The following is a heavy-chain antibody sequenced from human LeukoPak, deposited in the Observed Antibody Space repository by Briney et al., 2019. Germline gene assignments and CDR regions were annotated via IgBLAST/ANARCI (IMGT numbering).Heavy chain of an antibody. CDR1: GFTFSSYT. CDR3: AKPLYGGNSGDAFDI. D-gene: IGHD4-23*01. V-gene: IGHV3-21*01. J-gene: IGHJ3*02. CDR2: ISDGSNYI. Sequence: TGGSLRLSCAASGFTFSSYTMNWVRQAPGKGLEWGSSISDGSNYIYYADSVKGRFTISRDNAKNSLYLQLNSLRAADTAVYYCAKPLYGGNSGDAFDIWGQGTMVTVSS.